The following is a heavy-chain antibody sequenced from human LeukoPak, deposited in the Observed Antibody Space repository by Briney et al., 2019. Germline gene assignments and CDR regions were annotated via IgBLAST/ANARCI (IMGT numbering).Heavy chain of an antibody. CDR2: ISVSGAST. V-gene: IGHV3-23*01. J-gene: IGHJ4*02. D-gene: IGHD5-18*01. CDR3: AKGLRLWPTM. CDR1: GFTFSSYA. Sequence: GGSLRLSCAASGFTFSSYAMSWAREAPGKGLEWVSSISVSGASTYYADSVKGRFTSSRDNSKNTLYLQMNSLRDEDTALYYCAKGLRLWPTMGGQGTLVTVSS.